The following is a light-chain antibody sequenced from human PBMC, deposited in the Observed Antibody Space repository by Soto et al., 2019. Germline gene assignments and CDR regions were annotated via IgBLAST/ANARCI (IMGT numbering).Light chain of an antibody. J-gene: IGLJ1*01. V-gene: IGLV1-47*01. CDR1: FSNIGNNN. CDR2: RNG. CDR3: AGWDDSLSGYV. Sequence: QSVLTQPPSASGTPGQRVTISCSGSFSNIGNNNVYWYQQHPETAPKLLIYRNGQRPSGVPDRFSGSKSGTSASLAISGLRSEDEADYYCAGWDDSLSGYVFGPGTKVTVL.